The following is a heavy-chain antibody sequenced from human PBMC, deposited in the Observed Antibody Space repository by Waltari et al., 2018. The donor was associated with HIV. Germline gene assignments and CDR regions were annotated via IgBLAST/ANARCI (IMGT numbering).Heavy chain of an antibody. CDR2: LNPSGGAT. Sequence: QVHLVQSGAEVKKPGASVKVSCKTSGYFFSSYYIHWVRQAPGQGLDWMGVLNPSGGATNYAQKFQGRVTMTTDTSTSTVYMELTNLRSEDTAVYYGAKDRQQYSYFGMDVWGQGTTVTVSS. D-gene: IGHD1-1*01. CDR1: GYFFSSYY. CDR3: AKDRQQYSYFGMDV. J-gene: IGHJ6*02. V-gene: IGHV1-46*01.